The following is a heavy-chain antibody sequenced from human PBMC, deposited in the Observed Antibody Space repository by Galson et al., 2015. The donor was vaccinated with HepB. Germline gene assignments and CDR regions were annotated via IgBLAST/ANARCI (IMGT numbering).Heavy chain of an antibody. CDR3: APSMTTDAHDF. V-gene: IGHV1-24*01. J-gene: IGHJ3*01. Sequence: SVKVSCKVSGYTLSDLSMHWVRQAPGKGLEWMGGFDPEDGERVTAQRFQGRITLTEDTSTDTAYMELSSLRSEDTAVYYCAPSMTTDAHDFWGQGTMVTVSS. CDR2: FDPEDGER. CDR1: GYTLSDLS. D-gene: IGHD4-11*01.